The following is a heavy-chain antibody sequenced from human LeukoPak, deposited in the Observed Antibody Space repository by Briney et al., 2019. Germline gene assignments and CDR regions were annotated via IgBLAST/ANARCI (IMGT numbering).Heavy chain of an antibody. V-gene: IGHV3-48*03. CDR2: ISSSGSTI. J-gene: IGHJ4*02. Sequence: PGGSLRLSCAASGFTFSSYEMNWVRQAPGKGLEWVSYISSSGSTIYYADSVKGRFTISRDNAKNSLYLQMHTLRAEDTAVYYCARATAGSIVTFDYWGQGTLVTVSS. CDR3: ARATAGSIVTFDY. CDR1: GFTFSSYE. D-gene: IGHD3-10*01.